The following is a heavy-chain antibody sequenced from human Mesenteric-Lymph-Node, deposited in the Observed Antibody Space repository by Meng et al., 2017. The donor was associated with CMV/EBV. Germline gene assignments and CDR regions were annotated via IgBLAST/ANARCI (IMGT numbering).Heavy chain of an antibody. CDR1: GFTFSSYW. D-gene: IGHD6-19*01. CDR2: MNSDGSST. V-gene: IGHV3-74*01. J-gene: IGHJ6*02. CDR3: ARAFSGWANGMDV. Sequence: GESLKISCAASGFTFSSYWMHWVRQAPGKGLVWVSHMNSDGSSTSYADSVKGRFTISRDNSKNTLYLQMNSLRAEDTAVYYCARAFSGWANGMDVWGQGTTVTVSS.